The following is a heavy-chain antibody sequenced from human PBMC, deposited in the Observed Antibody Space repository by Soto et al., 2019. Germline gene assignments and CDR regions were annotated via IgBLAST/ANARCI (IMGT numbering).Heavy chain of an antibody. Sequence: GGSLRLSCAASGFTLSNYWMTWVRQAPGKGLEWVANINKDGSQKNYVDSVKGRFTIARDNGQNSLSLQINSLRVEDTAVYYCVRELGLAYWGQGTLVTVSS. CDR1: GFTLSNYW. CDR3: VRELGLAY. D-gene: IGHD7-27*01. CDR2: INKDGSQK. V-gene: IGHV3-7*03. J-gene: IGHJ4*02.